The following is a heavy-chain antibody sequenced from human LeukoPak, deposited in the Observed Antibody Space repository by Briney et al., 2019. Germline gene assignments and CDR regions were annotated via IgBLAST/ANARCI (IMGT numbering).Heavy chain of an antibody. CDR2: INPNSGGT. J-gene: IGHJ4*02. D-gene: IGHD5-24*01. CDR1: GYTFTGYY. Sequence: ASVKVSCKASGYTFTGYYMHWVRQAPGQGLEWMGWINPNSGGTNYAQKFQGRVTMTRDTSISTAYMELSRLRSDDTAVYCCARLRDGYNAFDYWGQGTLVTVSS. CDR3: ARLRDGYNAFDY. V-gene: IGHV1-2*02.